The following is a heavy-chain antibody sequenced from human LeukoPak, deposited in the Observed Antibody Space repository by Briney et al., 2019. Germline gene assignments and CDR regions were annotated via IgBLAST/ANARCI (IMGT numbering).Heavy chain of an antibody. CDR2: ISGSGGST. CDR3: VGDPGDY. J-gene: IGHJ4*02. CDR1: GFTFSSYA. V-gene: IGHV3-23*01. Sequence: GGSLRLSCAASGFTFSSYAMSWVRQAPGKGLEWVSAISGSGGSTYYADSVKGRFTISRDNAKNSLYLQMTTLRAEDTALYYCVGDPGDYWGQGTLVSVSS. D-gene: IGHD3-16*01.